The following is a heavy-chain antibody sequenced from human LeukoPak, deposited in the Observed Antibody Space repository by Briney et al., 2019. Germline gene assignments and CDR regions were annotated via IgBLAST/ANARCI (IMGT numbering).Heavy chain of an antibody. CDR2: INPNSGGT. D-gene: IGHD2-2*01. Sequence: ASVKVSCKASGYTFTGYYMHWVRQAPGQGLEWMGWINPNSGGTNYAQKFQGRVAMTRDTSISTAYMELSRLRSDDTAVYYCARAVLDIVAVPAALDYWGQGTLVTVSS. J-gene: IGHJ4*02. V-gene: IGHV1-2*02. CDR1: GYTFTGYY. CDR3: ARAVLDIVAVPAALDY.